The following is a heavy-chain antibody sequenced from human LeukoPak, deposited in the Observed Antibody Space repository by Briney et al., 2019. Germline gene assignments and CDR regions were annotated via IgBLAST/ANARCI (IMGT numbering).Heavy chain of an antibody. D-gene: IGHD4-17*01. CDR3: AKDFGSTVTTFYAFDI. Sequence: PGGSLRLSCAPSGFTFNNYAMSWLRQAPGKGLEWVSSFSDSGDSTYYADSVKGRFTISRDNSKNTLYLQMTSLRAEDTAVYYCAKDFGSTVTTFYAFDIWGQGTMVTVSS. CDR1: GFTFNNYA. V-gene: IGHV3-23*01. CDR2: FSDSGDST. J-gene: IGHJ3*02.